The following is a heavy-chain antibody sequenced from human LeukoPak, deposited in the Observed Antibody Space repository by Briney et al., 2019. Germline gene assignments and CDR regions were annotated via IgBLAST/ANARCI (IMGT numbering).Heavy chain of an antibody. V-gene: IGHV3-48*03. CDR3: AVLGSTRDY. Sequence: GGSLRLSCAASGFTLSSYEMNWVRQAPGKGLEWVSYISSSGSIIYYAGSVKGRFTISRDNAKNSLYLQMNSLRAEDTAVYYCAVLGSTRDYWGQGTLVTVSS. CDR1: GFTLSSYE. CDR2: ISSSGSII. J-gene: IGHJ4*02. D-gene: IGHD2-8*02.